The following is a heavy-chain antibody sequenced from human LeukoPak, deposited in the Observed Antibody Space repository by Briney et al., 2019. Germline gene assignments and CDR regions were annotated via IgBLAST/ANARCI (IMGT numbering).Heavy chain of an antibody. CDR3: ARTANLLLRSTYYFDY. CDR2: IYYSGST. J-gene: IGHJ4*02. CDR1: GGSISSGDYY. V-gene: IGHV4-30-4*01. Sequence: PSETLSLTCTVSGGSISSGDYYWSWIRQPPGKGLEWIGYIYYSGSTYYNPSLKSRVTISVDTSKNQFSLKLSSVTAADTAVYYCARTANLLLRSTYYFDYWGQGTLVTVSS. D-gene: IGHD3-22*01.